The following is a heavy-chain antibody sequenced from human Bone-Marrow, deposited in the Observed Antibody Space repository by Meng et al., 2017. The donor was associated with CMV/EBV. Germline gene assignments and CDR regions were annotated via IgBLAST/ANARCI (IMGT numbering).Heavy chain of an antibody. D-gene: IGHD2-2*01. Sequence: GESLKISCAASGFTFSSYSMNWVRQAPGKGLEWVSSISSSSSYIYYADSVKGRFTISRDNAKNSLYLQMNSLRAEDTAVYYCARDNIVVVPAAPAYYYYGMDVWGQGTTVTVPS. CDR3: ARDNIVVVPAAPAYYYYGMDV. J-gene: IGHJ6*02. V-gene: IGHV3-21*01. CDR2: ISSSSSYI. CDR1: GFTFSSYS.